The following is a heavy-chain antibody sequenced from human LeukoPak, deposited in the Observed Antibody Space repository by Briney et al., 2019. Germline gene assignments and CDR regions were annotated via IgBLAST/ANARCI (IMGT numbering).Heavy chain of an antibody. CDR2: IYYSGST. Sequence: SETLFLTCTVYGGSLSSYYWSWVRQPPGKGLEWIGYIYYSGSTDYSPSLKSRVTISVERSKNQFSLKLSSVTAADTAVYYCARVTGYMIEDYFDYWGQGTLVTVSS. CDR1: GGSLSSYY. D-gene: IGHD3-22*01. V-gene: IGHV4-59*01. J-gene: IGHJ4*02. CDR3: ARVTGYMIEDYFDY.